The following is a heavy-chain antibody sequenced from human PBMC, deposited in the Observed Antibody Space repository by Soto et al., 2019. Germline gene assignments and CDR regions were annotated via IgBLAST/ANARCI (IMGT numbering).Heavy chain of an antibody. CDR2: IKQNGSEK. Sequence: GGSLRLSCAASGFTLSSYWMSWVRQAPGKGLEWVPNIKQNGSEKYNVDSVKGRFTISRDNAKNSLYLQMNSLRAEDTAVYYCARVRGVTSPRVHLWFEPRGQGPLVTVAS. D-gene: IGHD3-3*01. CDR1: GFTLSSYW. J-gene: IGHJ5*02. CDR3: ARVRGVTSPRVHLWFEP. V-gene: IGHV3-7*03.